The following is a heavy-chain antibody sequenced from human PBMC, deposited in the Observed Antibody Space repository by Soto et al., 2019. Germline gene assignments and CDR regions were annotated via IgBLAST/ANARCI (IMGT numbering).Heavy chain of an antibody. CDR1: GFSLSTSGMC. Sequence: SGPTLENPTQTLTLTCTFSGFSLSTSGMCVSWIRQPPGKALEWLARIDWDDDKYYSTSLKTRLTISKDTSKNQVVLTMTNMDPVDTATYYCARIPTRRTGYDSSGYYPADDYWGQGTLVTVSS. CDR2: IDWDDDK. D-gene: IGHD3-22*01. V-gene: IGHV2-70*11. CDR3: ARIPTRRTGYDSSGYYPADDY. J-gene: IGHJ4*02.